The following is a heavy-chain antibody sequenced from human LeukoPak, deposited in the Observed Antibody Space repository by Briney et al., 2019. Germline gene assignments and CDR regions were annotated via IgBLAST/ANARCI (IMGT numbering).Heavy chain of an antibody. CDR2: IYHSGST. Sequence: SETLSLTCAVSGYSISSGYCWGWIRQPPGKGLEWIGSIYHSGSTYYNPSLKSRVTISVDTSKNQFSLKLSSVTAADTAVYYCASRSSYFDYWGQGTLVTVSS. V-gene: IGHV4-38-2*01. CDR3: ASRSSYFDY. J-gene: IGHJ4*02. CDR1: GYSISSGYC.